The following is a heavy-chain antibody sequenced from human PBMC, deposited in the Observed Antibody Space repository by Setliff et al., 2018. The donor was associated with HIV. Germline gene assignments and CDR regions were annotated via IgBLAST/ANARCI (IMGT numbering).Heavy chain of an antibody. CDR2: INYSGST. V-gene: IGHV4-4*08. CDR3: AREDSSYHYFDS. CDR1: GGSISSHY. J-gene: IGHJ4*02. Sequence: SETLSLTCTVSGGSISSHYWNWIRRPPGKGLEWIGSINYSGSTNYDPSLKGRVTISVDTSKNQFSLKLRSVTAADTAVYWCAREDSSYHYFDSWGQGMLVTVSS. D-gene: IGHD3-22*01.